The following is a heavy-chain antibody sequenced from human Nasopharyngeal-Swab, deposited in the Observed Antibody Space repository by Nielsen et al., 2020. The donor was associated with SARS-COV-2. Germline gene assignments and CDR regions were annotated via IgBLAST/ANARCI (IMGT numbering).Heavy chain of an antibody. Sequence: GESLKISCAASGFIFTNYAMNWVRQAPGKGLEWVAFIRYDGFNQHYADSVKGRFTISRDSFNNTLYLQLNSLRAEDTAVYYCAKDHKMDSGGGVGYMDVWGKGTTVTVSS. CDR1: GFIFTNYA. V-gene: IGHV3-30*02. CDR2: IRYDGFNQ. J-gene: IGHJ6*03. CDR3: AKDHKMDSGGGVGYMDV. D-gene: IGHD3-16*01.